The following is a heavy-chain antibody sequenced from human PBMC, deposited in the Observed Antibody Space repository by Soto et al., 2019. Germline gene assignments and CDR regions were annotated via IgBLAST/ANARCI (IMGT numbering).Heavy chain of an antibody. CDR2: IRDKTNSYAT. J-gene: IGHJ6*02. D-gene: IGHD3-10*01. V-gene: IGHV3-73*02. CDR1: GFTFSGSA. CDR3: TRHEYYFGSGSLLGDVDV. Sequence: EVQLVESGGGLVQPGGSLKLSCAASGFTFSGSAIHWVRQASGRGLEWVGRIRDKTNSYATAYAASVKGRFTISREDSKYTAYLQMSSLKTEDTAVYYCTRHEYYFGSGSLLGDVDVGGQGTTVTVSS.